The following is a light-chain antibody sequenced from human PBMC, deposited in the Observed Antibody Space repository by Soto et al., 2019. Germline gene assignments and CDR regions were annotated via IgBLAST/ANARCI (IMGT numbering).Light chain of an antibody. CDR3: QEHASI. CDR1: QTLGDGR. Sequence: VLTQSPGTLSLSPGERATLSCRANQTLGDGRLAWYQQKPGQPPTLLIYDASTSATGIPDRFSGSGSGTDFTLTISRLEPEDFAVYSWQEHASIFGQGTRLEIK. J-gene: IGKJ5*01. V-gene: IGKV3-20*01. CDR2: DAS.